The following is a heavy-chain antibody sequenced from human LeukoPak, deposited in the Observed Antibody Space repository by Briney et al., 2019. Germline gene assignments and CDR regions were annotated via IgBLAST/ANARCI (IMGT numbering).Heavy chain of an antibody. Sequence: GGSLRLSCAASGFTYSDYGMSWVRQAPGQGLVWVSTISNSGDATYYADSVRGRFSISRDNSKKTLFLQMSSLRAEDAAIYYCAKSGPYYFQYWGQGTLVTVSS. V-gene: IGHV3-23*01. J-gene: IGHJ4*02. CDR2: ISNSGDAT. CDR3: AKSGPYYFQY. CDR1: GFTYSDYG.